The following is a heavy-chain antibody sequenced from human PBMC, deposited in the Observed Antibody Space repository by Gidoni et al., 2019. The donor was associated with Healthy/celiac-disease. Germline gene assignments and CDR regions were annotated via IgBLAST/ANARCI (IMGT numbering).Heavy chain of an antibody. Sequence: QVQLVQSGAEVKKPGSSVKVSCKASGGTFSSYAISWVRQAPGQGLEWMGGIIPIFGTANYAQKFQGRVTITADESTSTAYMELSSLRSEDTAVYYCARHLRGYSYDPYYYYMDVWGKGTTVTVSS. CDR3: ARHLRGYSYDPYYYYMDV. J-gene: IGHJ6*03. CDR1: GGTFSSYA. D-gene: IGHD5-18*01. V-gene: IGHV1-69*01. CDR2: IIPIFGTA.